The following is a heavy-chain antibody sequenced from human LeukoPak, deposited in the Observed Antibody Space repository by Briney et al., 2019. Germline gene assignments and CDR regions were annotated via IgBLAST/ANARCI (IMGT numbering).Heavy chain of an antibody. D-gene: IGHD2-2*01. Sequence: HTGGSLRLSCAASGFTFSSYWMHWVRHAPGKGLVWVSRINSDGSSTSYADSVKGRFTISRDNAKSTLYLQMNSLRAEDTAVYYCARVKGRSSTILDYWGQGTLVTVSS. CDR1: GFTFSSYW. CDR2: INSDGSST. CDR3: ARVKGRSSTILDY. V-gene: IGHV3-74*01. J-gene: IGHJ4*02.